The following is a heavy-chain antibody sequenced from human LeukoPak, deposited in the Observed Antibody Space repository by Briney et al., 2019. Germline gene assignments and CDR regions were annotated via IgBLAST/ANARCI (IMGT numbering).Heavy chain of an antibody. D-gene: IGHD1-1*01. Sequence: PSETLSLTCTVSGGSLSSASYYWSWIRQPAGKGLEWIGRIYTSGSTNYNPSLKGRVTISVDTSKNQFSLKLSSVTAADTAVYYCASASISTFDYWGQGTLVTVSS. CDR2: IYTSGST. CDR1: GGSLSSASYY. CDR3: ASASISTFDY. V-gene: IGHV4-61*02. J-gene: IGHJ4*02.